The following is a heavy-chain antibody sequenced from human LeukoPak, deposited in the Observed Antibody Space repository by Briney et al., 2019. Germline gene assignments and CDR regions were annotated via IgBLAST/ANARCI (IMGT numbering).Heavy chain of an antibody. CDR2: ISYDGSNK. Sequence: GGSLRLSCAASGFTFSSYAMHWVRQAPGKGLEWVAVISYDGSNKYYADSVKGRFTISRDNSKNTLYLQMNSLRAEDTAVYYCARGYCSSTSRSSDYWGQGTLVTVSS. D-gene: IGHD2-2*01. V-gene: IGHV3-30*04. CDR1: GFTFSSYA. CDR3: ARGYCSSTSRSSDY. J-gene: IGHJ4*02.